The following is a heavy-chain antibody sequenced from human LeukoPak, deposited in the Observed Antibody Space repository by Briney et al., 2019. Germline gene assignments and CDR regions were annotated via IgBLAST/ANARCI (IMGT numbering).Heavy chain of an antibody. CDR1: GGSISSYY. CDR2: IYYSGST. J-gene: IGHJ4*02. Sequence: SETLSLTCTVSGGSISSYYWSWIRQPPGKGLEWIGYIYYSGSTNCNPSLKSRVTISVDTSKNQFSLKLSSVTAADTAVYYCARYRGDYFDYWGQGTLVTVSS. V-gene: IGHV4-59*01. D-gene: IGHD4-17*01. CDR3: ARYRGDYFDY.